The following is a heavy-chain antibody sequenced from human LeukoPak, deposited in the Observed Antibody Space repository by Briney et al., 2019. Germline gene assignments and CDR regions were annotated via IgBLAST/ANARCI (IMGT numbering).Heavy chain of an antibody. CDR1: GFTLSGHW. J-gene: IGHJ3*02. Sequence: GGSLRLSCVASGFTLSGHWMHWVRQAPGKGLVWVSRINSDESTTVYADSVKGRFTISRDNAKNSLYLQMNSLRAEDTAVYYCASPLRAYDAFDIWGQGTMVTVSS. V-gene: IGHV3-74*01. CDR2: INSDESTT. D-gene: IGHD4-17*01. CDR3: ASPLRAYDAFDI.